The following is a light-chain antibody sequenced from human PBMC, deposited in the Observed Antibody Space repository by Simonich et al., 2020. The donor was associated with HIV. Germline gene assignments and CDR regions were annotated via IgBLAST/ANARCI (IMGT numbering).Light chain of an antibody. J-gene: IGKJ2*01. V-gene: IGKV3-15*01. CDR2: GAS. CDR3: QQYNNWPYT. Sequence: EIVLTQSPDTLSLSPGERATLSCRASQSVSSSYLAWFQQKPGQAPRLLIYGASTRATGIPARFSGSGSGTEFTLTINSLQSEDFVVYYCQQYNNWPYTFGQGTKLEIK. CDR1: QSVSSSY.